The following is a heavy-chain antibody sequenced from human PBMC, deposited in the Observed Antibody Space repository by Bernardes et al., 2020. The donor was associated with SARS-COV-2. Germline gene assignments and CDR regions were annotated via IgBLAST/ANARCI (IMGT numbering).Heavy chain of an antibody. D-gene: IGHD6-19*01. V-gene: IGHV1-24*01. CDR1: GYTLTELS. J-gene: IGHJ5*02. Sequence: ASVKVSCKVSGYTLTELSMHWVRQALGKGLEWMGGFDPEDGETIYAQKFQGRVTMTEDTSTDTAYMELSSLRSEDTAVYYCATGPAVARPGWFDPWGQGTLVTVSS. CDR2: FDPEDGET. CDR3: ATGPAVARPGWFDP.